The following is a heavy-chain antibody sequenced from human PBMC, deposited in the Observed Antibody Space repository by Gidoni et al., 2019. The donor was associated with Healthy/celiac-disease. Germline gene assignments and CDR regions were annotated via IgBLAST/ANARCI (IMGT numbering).Heavy chain of an antibody. Sequence: EVQLVESGGGLVKPGGSLRLSCAASGFTFSSYSMNWVRQAPGKGLEWVSSISSSSSYIYYADSVKGRFTISRDNAKNSLYLQMNSLRAEDTAVYYCARDPLYGDYVLMAFDIWGQGTMVTVSS. CDR1: GFTFSSYS. J-gene: IGHJ3*02. D-gene: IGHD4-17*01. CDR3: ARDPLYGDYVLMAFDI. CDR2: ISSSSSYI. V-gene: IGHV3-21*01.